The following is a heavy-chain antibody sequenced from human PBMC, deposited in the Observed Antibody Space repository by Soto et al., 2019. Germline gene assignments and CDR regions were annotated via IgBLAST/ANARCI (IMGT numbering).Heavy chain of an antibody. CDR3: ARWGTTGGLDV. CDR2: TSYDGSNN. D-gene: IGHD3-16*01. Sequence: QVQLVESGGGVVQPGTSLRLSCVGSGFTFRSYVIHWVRQAPGKGLEWVALTSYDGSNNFYGDSVKGRFTISRDNSRNTVELQMDRLGLEDTSLYYCARWGTTGGLDVWGQGTLVSVSS. J-gene: IGHJ4*02. CDR1: GFTFRSYV. V-gene: IGHV3-33*05.